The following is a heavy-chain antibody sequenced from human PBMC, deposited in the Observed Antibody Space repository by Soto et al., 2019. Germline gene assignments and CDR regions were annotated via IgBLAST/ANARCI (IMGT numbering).Heavy chain of an antibody. CDR2: IWYDGRNT. D-gene: IGHD3-22*01. Sequence: QVQLVESGGGVVQPGRSLRLSCAASGFTFSSYGMHCVRQAPGKGLEWVAVIWYDGRNTYYADSVKGRFTISRDNSKNTLYLQMNSLRAEDTAVYYCARTAYYYDTSGYYFDCWGQGTLVTVSS. J-gene: IGHJ4*02. V-gene: IGHV3-33*01. CDR1: GFTFSSYG. CDR3: ARTAYYYDTSGYYFDC.